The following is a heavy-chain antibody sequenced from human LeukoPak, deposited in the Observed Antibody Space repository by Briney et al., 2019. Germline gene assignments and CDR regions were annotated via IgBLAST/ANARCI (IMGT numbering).Heavy chain of an antibody. Sequence: ASVKVSCKASGYTFTSYDINWVRQATGQGLEWMGWMNPNSGNTGYAQKFQGRVTMTRNTSISTAYMELSSLRSEDTAVYYCASRPSQKSIAVAGTRYYYGMDVWGQGTTVTVSS. D-gene: IGHD6-19*01. V-gene: IGHV1-8*01. CDR3: ASRPSQKSIAVAGTRYYYGMDV. J-gene: IGHJ6*02. CDR2: MNPNSGNT. CDR1: GYTFTSYD.